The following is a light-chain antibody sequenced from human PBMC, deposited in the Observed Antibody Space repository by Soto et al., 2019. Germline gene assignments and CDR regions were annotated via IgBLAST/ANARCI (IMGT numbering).Light chain of an antibody. CDR3: SSYTSSSTPVV. J-gene: IGLJ2*01. CDR2: DVS. CDR1: SSDVGGYNY. Sequence: QYALTQPASVSGSPGQSITISCTGTSSDVGGYNYVSWYQHHPGKAPKLMIYDVSNRPSGVSNRFSGSKSGNTASLTISGLQAEDEADYYCSSYTSSSTPVVFGGGTKLTVL. V-gene: IGLV2-14*03.